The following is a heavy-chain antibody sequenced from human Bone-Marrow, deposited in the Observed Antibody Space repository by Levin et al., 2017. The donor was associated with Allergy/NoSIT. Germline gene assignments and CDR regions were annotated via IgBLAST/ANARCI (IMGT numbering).Heavy chain of an antibody. CDR2: ISISGTSR. CDR1: GFPFNRYS. CDR3: ARDYFYDNSGYYDFGY. J-gene: IGHJ4*02. Sequence: GESLKISCAASGFPFNRYSINWVRQAPGRGLEWVSSISISGTSRHYATSVKGRFTISRDNARNSVFLQMDSLRAEDTAVYYCARDYFYDNSGYYDFGYWGQGTLVTVSS. V-gene: IGHV3-21*01. D-gene: IGHD3-22*01.